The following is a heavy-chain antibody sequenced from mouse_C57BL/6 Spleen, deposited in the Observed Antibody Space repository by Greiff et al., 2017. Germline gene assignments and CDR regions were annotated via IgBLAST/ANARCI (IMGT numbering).Heavy chain of an antibody. CDR3: GGKNPPPYAMDY. CDR2: IWSGGST. J-gene: IGHJ4*01. CDR1: GFSLTSYG. V-gene: IGHV2-2*01. Sequence: QVQLQQSGPGLVQPSQSLSITCTASGFSLTSYGVHWVRQSPGKGLEWLGVIWSGGSTDYNAAFISRLSISKDNSTSQVFFKRNSLQADDAAIVYCGGKNPPPYAMDYWGQGTSVTVSS.